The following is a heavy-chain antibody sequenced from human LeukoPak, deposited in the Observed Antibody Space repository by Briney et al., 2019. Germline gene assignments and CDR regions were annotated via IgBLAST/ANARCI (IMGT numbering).Heavy chain of an antibody. J-gene: IGHJ4*02. CDR1: GYAFTSYY. CDR3: ARDQEGFDY. CDR2: INPSGGST. V-gene: IGHV1-46*01. Sequence: ASVKVSCKASGYAFTSYYMHWVRQAPGQGLEWMGIINPSGGSTSYAQKFQGRVTVTRDTSTSTVHMELSGLRSEDTAVYYCARDQEGFDYWGQGTLVTVSS.